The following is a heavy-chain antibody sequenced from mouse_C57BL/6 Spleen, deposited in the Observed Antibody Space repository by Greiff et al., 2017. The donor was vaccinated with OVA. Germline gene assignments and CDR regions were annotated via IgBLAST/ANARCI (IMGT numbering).Heavy chain of an antibody. CDR1: GYTFTDYY. V-gene: IGHV1-77*01. Sequence: VQLQQSGAELVKPGASVKISCKASGYTFTDYYINWVKQRPGQGLEWIGKIGPGSGSTYYNEKFKGKATLTADKSSSTAYMQLSSLTSEDSAVYFCANYYGSSYDYFDYWGQGTTLTVSS. CDR3: ANYYGSSYDYFDY. J-gene: IGHJ2*01. D-gene: IGHD1-1*01. CDR2: IGPGSGST.